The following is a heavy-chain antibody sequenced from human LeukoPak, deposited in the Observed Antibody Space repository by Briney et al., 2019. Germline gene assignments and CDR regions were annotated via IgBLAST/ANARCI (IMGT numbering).Heavy chain of an antibody. J-gene: IGHJ5*02. CDR2: IYHSGST. Sequence: SETLSLTCAVSGYSISSGYYWGWIRQPPGKGLEWIGSIYHSGSTYYNPSLKSRVTISVDTSKNQFSLKLSSVTAADTAVYYCARHALTTINWFDPWGQGTLVTVSS. V-gene: IGHV4-38-2*01. CDR1: GYSISSGYY. D-gene: IGHD3-22*01. CDR3: ARHALTTINWFDP.